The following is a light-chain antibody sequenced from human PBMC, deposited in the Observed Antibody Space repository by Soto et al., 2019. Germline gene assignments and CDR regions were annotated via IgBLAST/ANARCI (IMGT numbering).Light chain of an antibody. J-gene: IGKJ5*01. CDR3: QQTYSSLIT. Sequence: DIQMTQSPSSLSASVGDRVTITCRASQSISKYLNWFQQKPGTAPKVLISAASSLQSGVPSRFSGSGSGTDFTLTISNVQPEDFATYYCQQTYSSLITFGQGTRLEIK. V-gene: IGKV1-39*01. CDR2: AAS. CDR1: QSISKY.